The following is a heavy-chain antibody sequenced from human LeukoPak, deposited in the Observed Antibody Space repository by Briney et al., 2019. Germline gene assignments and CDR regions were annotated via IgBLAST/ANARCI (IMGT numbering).Heavy chain of an antibody. CDR1: GYTFTSYY. V-gene: IGHV1-46*01. J-gene: IGHJ4*02. CDR3: ARDHAVADPFDY. D-gene: IGHD2-15*01. Sequence: ASVKVSCKASGYTFTSYYMHWVRQAPGQGLEWMGIINPSGGSTSYAQKFQGRVTMTRDTSTSTVYIELSSLRSEDTAVYYCARDHAVADPFDYWGQGTLVTVSS. CDR2: INPSGGST.